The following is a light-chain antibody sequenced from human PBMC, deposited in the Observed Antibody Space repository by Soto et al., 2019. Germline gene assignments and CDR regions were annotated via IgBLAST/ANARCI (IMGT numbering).Light chain of an antibody. CDR3: QHYYSYSLWT. V-gene: IGKV1-5*01. CDR2: DAY. J-gene: IGKJ3*01. Sequence: DIQMTQSPSTLSASIGDRVTIACRASQTINTWLAWSQQKPGKGPNLLTLDAYNLGIGVLSRFIGSGSWTEFILTISSLQPDDFGTFFFQHYYSYSLWTFG. CDR1: QTINTW.